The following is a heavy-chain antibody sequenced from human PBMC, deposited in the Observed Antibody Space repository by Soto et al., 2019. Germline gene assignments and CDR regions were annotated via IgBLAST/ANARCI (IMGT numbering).Heavy chain of an antibody. J-gene: IGHJ4*02. Sequence: GASVKVSCKASGFTVTSFDLSWVRQVPGQGLEWLGWINPNTGTTGYAQKFQGRITLTSNISITTTYMELRSLRADDTAVYFCAREERAAAVYYLDHWGPGTLVTVSS. CDR3: AREERAAAVYYLDH. CDR1: GFTVTSFD. CDR2: INPNTGTT. V-gene: IGHV1-8*01. D-gene: IGHD6-13*01.